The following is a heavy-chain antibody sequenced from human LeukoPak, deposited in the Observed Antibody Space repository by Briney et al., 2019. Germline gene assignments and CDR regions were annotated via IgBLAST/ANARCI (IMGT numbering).Heavy chain of an antibody. V-gene: IGHV1-8*01. J-gene: IGHJ4*02. D-gene: IGHD3-22*01. Sequence: ASVKVSCKASGYTFTSYDINWVRQAPGQGLEWMGWMNPDSGNTGYAQKFQGRISMTRNTYITTAYLELSSLRSEDTAVYYCARVEYNSGYSHVYWGQGTLVTVSS. CDR1: GYTFTSYD. CDR3: ARVEYNSGYSHVY. CDR2: MNPDSGNT.